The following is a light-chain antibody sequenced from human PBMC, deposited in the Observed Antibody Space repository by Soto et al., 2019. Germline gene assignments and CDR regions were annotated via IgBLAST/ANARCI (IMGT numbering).Light chain of an antibody. CDR3: QQYGSSPPT. CDR2: GAS. Sequence: IVLTQSQATLSLSPGERTTLSCRPSQSIIRYLAWYQQKPGQGPRLLIYGASSMATGTPDRFSGSGSGTDFTLTINRLEPEDFALYYCQQYGSSPPTFGQGTKVDIK. V-gene: IGKV3-20*01. CDR1: QSIIRY. J-gene: IGKJ1*01.